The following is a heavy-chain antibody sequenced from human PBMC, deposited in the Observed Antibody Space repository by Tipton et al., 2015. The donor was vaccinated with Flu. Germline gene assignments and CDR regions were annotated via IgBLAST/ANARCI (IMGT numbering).Heavy chain of an antibody. Sequence: VQLVQSGGGLVQPGGSLRLSCAASGFTFSDYAMHWVRQAPGKGLEYVSVISSSGDNTYYADSVKGRFTISRDNSKNTLYLQMGSLRADDMAVYYCARGMNSGLVDVWGQGTTVTVSS. CDR3: ARGMNSGLVDV. V-gene: IGHV3-64*07. D-gene: IGHD2/OR15-2a*01. CDR2: ISSSGDNT. J-gene: IGHJ6*02. CDR1: GFTFSDYA.